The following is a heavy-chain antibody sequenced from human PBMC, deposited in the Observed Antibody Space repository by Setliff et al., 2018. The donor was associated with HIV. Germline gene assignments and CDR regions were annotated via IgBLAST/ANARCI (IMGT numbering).Heavy chain of an antibody. CDR2: ISSSGTTI. D-gene: IGHD3-22*01. CDR3: AKDLVYYDSSGSFDY. Sequence: GGSLRLSCAASGFTFSNYEMNWVRQAPGKGLEWVSYISSSGTTIYYADSVKGRFTISRDNAKNSLYLQMNSLRAEDTAVYYCAKDLVYYDSSGSFDYWGQGTLVTVSS. J-gene: IGHJ4*02. V-gene: IGHV3-48*03. CDR1: GFTFSNYE.